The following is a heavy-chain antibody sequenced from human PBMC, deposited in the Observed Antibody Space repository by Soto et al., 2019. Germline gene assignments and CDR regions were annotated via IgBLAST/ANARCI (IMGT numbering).Heavy chain of an antibody. CDR2: ISAYNGNT. CDR1: CYTLSNYG. Sequence: APGKVSCKASCYTLSNYGISWGGQAPGQGLEWMGWISAYNGNTNYAQKLQGRVTMTTDTSTSTAYMELRSLRSDDTAVYYCARVWDEGYDRLIDYWGQGTLVTVSS. V-gene: IGHV1-18*01. CDR3: ARVWDEGYDRLIDY. J-gene: IGHJ4*02. D-gene: IGHD3-22*01.